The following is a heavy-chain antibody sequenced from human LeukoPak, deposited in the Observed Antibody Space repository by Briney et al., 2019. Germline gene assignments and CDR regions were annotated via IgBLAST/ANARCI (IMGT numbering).Heavy chain of an antibody. CDR3: ARGDYYGSGSYYLYYYYYMDA. Sequence: ASVKVSCKASGGTFSSYAISWVRQAPGQGLEWMGGIIPIFGTANYAQKFQGRVTITADESTSTAYMELSSLRSGDTAVYYCARGDYYGSGSYYLYYYYYMDAWGKGTTVTVSS. V-gene: IGHV1-69*13. CDR1: GGTFSSYA. D-gene: IGHD3-10*01. CDR2: IIPIFGTA. J-gene: IGHJ6*03.